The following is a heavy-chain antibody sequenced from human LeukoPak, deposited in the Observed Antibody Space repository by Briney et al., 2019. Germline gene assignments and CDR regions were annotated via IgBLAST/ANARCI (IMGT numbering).Heavy chain of an antibody. CDR3: ANGGDPVSGSLPLN. D-gene: IGHD1-26*01. CDR1: GFTFSSYA. J-gene: IGHJ1*01. CDR2: ISSSGGST. Sequence: GGSLRLSCAASGFTFSSYAMSWVRQAPGKGLEWVSSISSSGGSTHYADSVKGRFTIPRDNSKNTLYLQMNSLRAEDTAVYYCANGGDPVSGSLPLNWGQGTLVTVSS. V-gene: IGHV3-23*01.